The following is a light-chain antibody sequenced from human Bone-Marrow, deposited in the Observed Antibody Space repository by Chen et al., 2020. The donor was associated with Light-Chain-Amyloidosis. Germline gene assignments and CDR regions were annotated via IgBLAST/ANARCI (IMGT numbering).Light chain of an antibody. V-gene: IGLV3-25*03. Sequence: SYELTQPPSVSVSPGQTARITCSGDDLPTKYAYWYKQKPGQAPVLVIHRDTERPSGISERFCGSSSGTTATLTISGVQAEDEADYHCQSADSSGTYEVIFGGGTKLTVL. J-gene: IGLJ2*01. CDR3: QSADSSGTYEVI. CDR1: DLPTKY. CDR2: RDT.